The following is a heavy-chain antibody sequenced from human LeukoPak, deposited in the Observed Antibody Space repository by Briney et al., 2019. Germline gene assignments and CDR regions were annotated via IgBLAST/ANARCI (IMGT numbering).Heavy chain of an antibody. V-gene: IGHV3-74*01. CDR1: GFTFSSYW. J-gene: IGHJ4*02. Sequence: GGSLRLSCAASGFTFSSYWMHWVRQAPGKGLVWVSRINSDGSSTIYADSVKVRFTISRDNAKNTLYLQMNSLRAEDTAVYYCAREGMNDYGDYADYWGQGTLVTVSS. CDR3: AREGMNDYGDYADY. D-gene: IGHD4-17*01. CDR2: INSDGSST.